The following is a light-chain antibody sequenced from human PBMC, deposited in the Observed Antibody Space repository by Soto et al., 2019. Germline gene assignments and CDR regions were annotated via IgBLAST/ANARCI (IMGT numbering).Light chain of an antibody. J-gene: IGLJ1*01. CDR2: EVS. CDR1: RSDVGGYYY. Sequence: QSVLTQPPSASGSPGQSVTISCTGTRSDVGGYYYVSWYQQHPGKAPKLMIYEVSKRPSAVPQRFSASKSGNTASLTVSRLHAEDEADYYCSSYAGINNFVFGTGTKVTVL. V-gene: IGLV2-8*01. CDR3: SSYAGINNFV.